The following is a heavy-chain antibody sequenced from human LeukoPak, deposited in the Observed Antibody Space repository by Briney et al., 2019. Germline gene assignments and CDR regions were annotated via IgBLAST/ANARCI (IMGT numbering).Heavy chain of an antibody. V-gene: IGHV4-59*01. Sequence: AETLSLTCTASGCSISSYDWSWIRQPPGKGLEWIGYIYYSGSTNYDPALKSRVTISVDTSKNQFSLKLSSVTAADTAVYYGARDPERYWFDPWSQEAMVTVAS. CDR3: ARDPERYWFDP. CDR2: IYYSGST. J-gene: IGHJ5*02. CDR1: GCSISSYD.